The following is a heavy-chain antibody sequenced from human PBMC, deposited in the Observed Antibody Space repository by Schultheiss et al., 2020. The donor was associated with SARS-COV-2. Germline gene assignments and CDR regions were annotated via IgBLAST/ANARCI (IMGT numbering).Heavy chain of an antibody. CDR1: GFTFSSYG. J-gene: IGHJ5*02. V-gene: IGHV3-NL1*01. D-gene: IGHD6-19*01. Sequence: GSLRLSCAASGFTFSSYGMHWVRQAPGKGLEWVAVIYSGGSTYYADSVKGRFTISRDNSKNTLYLQMNSLRAEDTAVYYCAKDRSSGWPWGQGTLVTVSS. CDR2: IYSGGST. CDR3: AKDRSSGWP.